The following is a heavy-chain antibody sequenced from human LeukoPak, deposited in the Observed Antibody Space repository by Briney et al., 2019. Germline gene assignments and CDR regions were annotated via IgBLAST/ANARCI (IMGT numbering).Heavy chain of an antibody. J-gene: IGHJ4*02. Sequence: SETLSLTCTVSGGSISSYYWSWIRQPPGKGLEWIGYIYYSGSTYYNPSLKSRVTISVDTSKNQFSLKLSSVTAADTAVYYCARRRYSSSPIFDYWGQGTLVTVSS. CDR2: IYYSGST. V-gene: IGHV4-59*04. CDR1: GGSISSYY. D-gene: IGHD6-6*01. CDR3: ARRRYSSSPIFDY.